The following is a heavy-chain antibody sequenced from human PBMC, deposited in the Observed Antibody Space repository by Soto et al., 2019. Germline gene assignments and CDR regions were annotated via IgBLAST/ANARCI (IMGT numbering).Heavy chain of an antibody. V-gene: IGHV4-31*03. CDR2: IYYSGST. Sequence: SETLSLTCTVSGGSISSGGYYWSWIRQHPGKGLEWIGYIYYSGSTYYNPSLKSRVTISVDTSKNQFSLKLSSVTAADTAVYYCARDISPSYGMDVWGQGTTVTVSS. D-gene: IGHD3-9*01. CDR3: ARDISPSYGMDV. CDR1: GGSISSGGYY. J-gene: IGHJ6*02.